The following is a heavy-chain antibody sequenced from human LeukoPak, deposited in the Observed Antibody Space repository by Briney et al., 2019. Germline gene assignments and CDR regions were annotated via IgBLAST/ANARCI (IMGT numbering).Heavy chain of an antibody. CDR1: GFTFSSYA. CDR2: INSNGGST. CDR3: AREEWTTVTTFDY. Sequence: GGSLRLSCTASGFTFSSYAMHWVRQAPGKGLEYVSTINSNGGSTYYPNSVKGRFTISRDNSKNTLYLQMGSLRAEDMAVYYCAREEWTTVTTFDYWGQGTLVTVSS. V-gene: IGHV3-64*01. J-gene: IGHJ4*02. D-gene: IGHD4-17*01.